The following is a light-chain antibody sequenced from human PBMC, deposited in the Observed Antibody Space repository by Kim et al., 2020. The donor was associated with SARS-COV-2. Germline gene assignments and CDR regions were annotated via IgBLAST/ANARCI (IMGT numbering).Light chain of an antibody. J-gene: IGKJ2*01. V-gene: IGKV3-20*01. CDR2: SAS. CDR1: QTVASSY. CDR3: QQYDRSPLYT. Sequence: SPGDSATLPCRASQTVASSYLAWYQQTPGQAPRLLIYSASTRATGIPDRFSGSGSETDFTLTISRLEPEDFAVYYCQQYDRSPLYTFGQGTKLEI.